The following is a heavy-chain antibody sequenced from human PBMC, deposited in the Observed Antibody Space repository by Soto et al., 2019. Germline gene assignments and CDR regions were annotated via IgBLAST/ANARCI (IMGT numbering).Heavy chain of an antibody. CDR3: AKAITNRLRVVDY. J-gene: IGHJ4*02. CDR1: GVTFSNYA. CDR2: ISGSGDSS. Sequence: GGSLRLSCAASGVTFSNYAMTWVRRAPGKGLEWVSTISGSGDSSYYADSVRRRSTISRDNFKNTLYMQMNSLRVEDTAIYYCAKAITNRLRVVDYWGLGTLVTVSS. V-gene: IGHV3-23*01. D-gene: IGHD4-17*01.